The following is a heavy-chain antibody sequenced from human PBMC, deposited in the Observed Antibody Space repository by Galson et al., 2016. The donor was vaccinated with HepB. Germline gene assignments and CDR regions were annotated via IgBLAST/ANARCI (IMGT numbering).Heavy chain of an antibody. V-gene: IGHV4-39*01. J-gene: IGHJ5*02. CDR1: GASISSSSYF. D-gene: IGHD7-27*01. Sequence: ETLSLTCTVSGASISSSSYFWGWIRQTPGKGLDWIGSIYYSGSTYYNPSLRSRVTISVDTSKNQFSLKLSSVTAADTAVYYCARLRPNLGSYWFDPWGQGTLVTVSS. CDR3: ARLRPNLGSYWFDP. CDR2: IYYSGST.